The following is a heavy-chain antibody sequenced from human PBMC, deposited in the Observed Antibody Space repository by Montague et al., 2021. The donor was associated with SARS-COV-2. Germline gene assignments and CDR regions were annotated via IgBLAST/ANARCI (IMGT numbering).Heavy chain of an antibody. D-gene: IGHD2-2*01. V-gene: IGHV4-59*01. CDR1: GGSISSYY. J-gene: IGHJ6*02. CDR3: ARRGVVVIPAVVEYYYGMDV. Sequence: SETLSLTCTVSGGSISSYYWNWIRQTPGKGLEWIGYINYSGSANYNPSLMSRVTISVDTSKNQLSLNLSPVTAADTAVYYCARRGVVVIPAVVEYYYGMDVWGQGTTVTVSS. CDR2: INYSGSA.